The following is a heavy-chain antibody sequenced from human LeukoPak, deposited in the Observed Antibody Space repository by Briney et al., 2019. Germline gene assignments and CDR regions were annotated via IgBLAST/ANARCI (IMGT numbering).Heavy chain of an antibody. CDR3: ARPYYYDSSGYPTGAFDI. CDR1: GGSISSSSDY. CDR2: IYYSGST. J-gene: IGHJ3*02. V-gene: IGHV4-39*01. D-gene: IGHD3-22*01. Sequence: SETLSLTCTVSGGSISSSSDYWGWIRQPPGKGLEWIGSIYYSGSTYYNPSLKSRVTISEDTSKNQFSLKLSSVTAADTAVYYCARPYYYDSSGYPTGAFDIWGQGTMVTVSS.